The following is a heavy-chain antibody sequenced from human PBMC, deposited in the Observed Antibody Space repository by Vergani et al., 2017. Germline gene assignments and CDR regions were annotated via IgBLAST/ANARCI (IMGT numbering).Heavy chain of an antibody. V-gene: IGHV3-9*01. CDR3: AREVWPQYYFDY. CDR2: ISWNSGNI. CDR1: GFAFDDYA. J-gene: IGHJ4*02. D-gene: IGHD1-14*01. Sequence: EVQLVESGGGLVQSGRSLRLSCAASGFAFDDYAMHWVRQGPGKGLEWVSGISWNSGNIAYADSVKGRFTISRDNARNSLYLQMNSLRAEDTALYYCAREVWPQYYFDYWGQGTLVTVSS.